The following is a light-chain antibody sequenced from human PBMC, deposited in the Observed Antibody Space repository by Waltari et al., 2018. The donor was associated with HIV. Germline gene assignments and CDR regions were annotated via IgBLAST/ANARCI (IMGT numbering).Light chain of an antibody. CDR3: LTYVSKTSTWQ. CDR1: DIDIGNYNL. V-gene: IGLV2-23*02. CDR2: GVS. J-gene: IGLJ3*02. Sequence: QSALTQPASVSGNPGQSVTITCTGTDIDIGNYNLVSWFQQHPGKAPKLLIYGVSKRPSGVSSRFSGSKSGYFASLTISGLLTEDESSYYCLTYVSKTSTWQFGGGTYLTV.